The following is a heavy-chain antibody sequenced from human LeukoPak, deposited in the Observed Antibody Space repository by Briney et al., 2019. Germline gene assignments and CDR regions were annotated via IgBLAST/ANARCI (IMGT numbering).Heavy chain of an antibody. J-gene: IGHJ5*02. CDR1: GGSVSSGSYY. V-gene: IGHV4-61*01. Sequence: SETLSLTCTVSGGSVSSGSYYWSWIRQPPGKGLEWIGYIYYSGSTNYNPSLKSRVTISADTSKNQFSLKLSSVTAADTAVYYCAKARITMIVCPGTWGQGTLVTVSS. D-gene: IGHD3-22*01. CDR2: IYYSGST. CDR3: AKARITMIVCPGT.